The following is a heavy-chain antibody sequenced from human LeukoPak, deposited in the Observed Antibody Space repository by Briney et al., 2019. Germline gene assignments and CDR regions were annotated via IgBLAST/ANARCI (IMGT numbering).Heavy chain of an antibody. V-gene: IGHV3-23*01. D-gene: IGHD4-17*01. CDR2: ISGSGDTT. Sequence: GGSLRLSCAASGFTFSSYAMSWVRQAPGKGLEWVSTISGSGDTTYYADSVKGRFTVSRDNSQNTLSLQMNSLTGEDTAVYDCAKVYGDGAYYFDYWGQGTLVTVSS. J-gene: IGHJ4*02. CDR1: GFTFSSYA. CDR3: AKVYGDGAYYFDY.